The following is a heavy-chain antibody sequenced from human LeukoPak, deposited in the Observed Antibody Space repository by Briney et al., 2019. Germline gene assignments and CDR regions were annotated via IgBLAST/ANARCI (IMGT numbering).Heavy chain of an antibody. Sequence: GGSLRLSCAASGFTFSGSAMHWVRQASGKGLEWVGRIRSKANSYATAYAASVKGRFTISRDDSKNTAYLQMNSLKTEDTAVYYCTSTILSQADILTGYYIFDYWGQGTLVTVSS. CDR2: IRSKANSYAT. J-gene: IGHJ4*02. V-gene: IGHV3-73*01. CDR3: TSTILSQADILTGYYIFDY. D-gene: IGHD3-9*01. CDR1: GFTFSGSA.